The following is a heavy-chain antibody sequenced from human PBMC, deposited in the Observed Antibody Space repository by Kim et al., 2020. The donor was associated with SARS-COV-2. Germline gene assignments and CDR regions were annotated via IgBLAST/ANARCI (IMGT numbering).Heavy chain of an antibody. CDR3: ARDRCLGFGDRPGGVGFARCYYYYGMDV. D-gene: IGHD3-10*01. V-gene: IGHV3-33*05. J-gene: IGHJ6*02. CDR2: ISYDGSNK. Sequence: GGSLRLSCAASGFTFSSYGMHWVRQAPGKGLEWVAVISYDGSNKYYADSVKGRFTISRDNSKNTLYLQMNSLRAEDTAVYYCARDRCLGFGDRPGGVGFARCYYYYGMDVWGQGTTVTVSS. CDR1: GFTFSSYG.